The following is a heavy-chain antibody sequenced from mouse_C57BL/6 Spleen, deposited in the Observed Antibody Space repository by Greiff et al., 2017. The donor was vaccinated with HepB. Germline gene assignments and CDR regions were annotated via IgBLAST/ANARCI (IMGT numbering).Heavy chain of an antibody. CDR3: ARSGANWERADYAMDY. Sequence: VQLKESGPELVKPGASVKISCKASGYSFTDYNMNWVKQSNGKSLEWIGVINPNYGTTSYNQKFKGKATLTVDQSSSTAYMQLNSLTSEDSAVYYCARSGANWERADYAMDYWGQGTSVTVSS. V-gene: IGHV1-39*01. D-gene: IGHD4-1*01. CDR1: GYSFTDYN. J-gene: IGHJ4*01. CDR2: INPNYGTT.